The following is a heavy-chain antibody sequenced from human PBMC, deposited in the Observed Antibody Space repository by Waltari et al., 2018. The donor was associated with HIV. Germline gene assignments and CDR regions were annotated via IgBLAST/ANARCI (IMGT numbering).Heavy chain of an antibody. J-gene: IGHJ4*02. CDR3: AKDSTYEVATPSPFDH. V-gene: IGHV3-9*01. Sequence: EVQLVESGGGLVQPGGSLRLSCAASGFTFDDYAMHWVRQAPGKGLEWVSGISWNRGSKDYADSVKGRFTISRDTAKNSLYLQMNSLRGEDTALYYCAKDSTYEVATPSPFDHWGQGTAVTVSS. CDR1: GFTFDDYA. D-gene: IGHD2-15*01. CDR2: ISWNRGSK.